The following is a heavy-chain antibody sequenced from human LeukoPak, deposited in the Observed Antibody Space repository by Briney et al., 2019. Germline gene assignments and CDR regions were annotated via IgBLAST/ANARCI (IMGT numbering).Heavy chain of an antibody. CDR3: ARDRGSQSFDY. Sequence: ASVKVSCKASGYTFTSYYMHWVRQAPGQGLEWMGIINPSGGSTSYAQKFQGRVTMTRDMSKSTVYMELSSLRAEDTAVYYCARDRGSQSFDYWGQGTLVTVSS. V-gene: IGHV1-46*01. CDR1: GYTFTSYY. D-gene: IGHD1-26*01. CDR2: INPSGGST. J-gene: IGHJ4*02.